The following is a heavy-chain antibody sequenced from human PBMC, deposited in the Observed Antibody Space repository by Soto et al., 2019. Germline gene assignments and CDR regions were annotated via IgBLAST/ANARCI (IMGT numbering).Heavy chain of an antibody. Sequence: SETLSLTCTVSGGSISSYYWSWIRQPPGKGLEWIGYIYYSGSTNYNPSLKSRVTISVDTSKNQFSLKLSSVTAADTAVYYCASYSSSWPYYYYGMDAWGQGTTVTVSS. V-gene: IGHV4-59*01. CDR3: ASYSSSWPYYYYGMDA. D-gene: IGHD6-13*01. CDR1: GGSISSYY. J-gene: IGHJ6*02. CDR2: IYYSGST.